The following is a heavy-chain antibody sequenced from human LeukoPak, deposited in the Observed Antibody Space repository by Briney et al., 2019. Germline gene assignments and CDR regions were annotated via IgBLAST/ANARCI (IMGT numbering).Heavy chain of an antibody. CDR1: GYTFTSYY. V-gene: IGHV1-46*01. Sequence: ASVKVSCKASGYTFTSYYMHWVRQAPGQGLEWMGIINPSGGSTSYAQKFQDRVTMTRDTSTSTVYMELSSLRSEDTAVYYCARDGTCYYDSSGYYANWGQGTLVTVSS. D-gene: IGHD3-22*01. CDR3: ARDGTCYYDSSGYYAN. J-gene: IGHJ4*02. CDR2: INPSGGST.